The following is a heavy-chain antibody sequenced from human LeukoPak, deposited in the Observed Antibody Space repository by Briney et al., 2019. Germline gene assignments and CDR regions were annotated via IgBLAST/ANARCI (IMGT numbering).Heavy chain of an antibody. CDR1: GFTFDDYT. CDR3: AKDTHGYSSSWYGIDYMDV. D-gene: IGHD6-13*01. J-gene: IGHJ6*03. Sequence: TGGSLRLSCAASGFTFDDYTMHWVRQAPGKGLEWVSLISWDGGSTYYADSVKGRFTISRDNSKNSLYLQMNSLRTEDTALYYCAKDTHGYSSSWYGIDYMDVWGKGTTVTISS. V-gene: IGHV3-43*01. CDR2: ISWDGGST.